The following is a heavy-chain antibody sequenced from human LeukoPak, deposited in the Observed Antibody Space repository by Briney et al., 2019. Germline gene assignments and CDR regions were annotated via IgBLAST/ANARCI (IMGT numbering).Heavy chain of an antibody. V-gene: IGHV1-2*02. CDR3: AKEAASDIVLTVYAILDY. D-gene: IGHD2-8*01. J-gene: IGHJ4*02. Sequence: ASVKVSCKASGYTFTGYYMHWVRQAPGQGLEWMGWINPNSGGTNYAQKFQGRVTMTRDTSISTAYMELSRLRSDDTAVYYCAKEAASDIVLTVYAILDYWGQGTLVTVSS. CDR1: GYTFTGYY. CDR2: INPNSGGT.